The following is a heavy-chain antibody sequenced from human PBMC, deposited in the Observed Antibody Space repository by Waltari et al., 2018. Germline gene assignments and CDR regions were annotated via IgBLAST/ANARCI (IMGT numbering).Heavy chain of an antibody. V-gene: IGHV4-59*11. J-gene: IGHJ4*02. D-gene: IGHD3-3*01. CDR3: AREKNFWSGFDY. CDR1: GGSLSSHY. CDR2: IYYSGST. Sequence: QVQLQESAPGMVKPSETMSLTCTVSGGSLSSHYWSWIRQPPGKGLDWIGYIYYSGSTNYNPSLKSRVTISVDTSKNQFSLKLSSVTAADTAVYYCAREKNFWSGFDYWGQGTLVTVSS.